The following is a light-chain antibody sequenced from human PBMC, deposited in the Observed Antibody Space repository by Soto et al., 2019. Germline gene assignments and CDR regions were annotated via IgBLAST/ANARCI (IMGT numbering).Light chain of an antibody. Sequence: DIQMTQSPSSLSASVGDRVTITCRARQNINSYLNWYQQKPGKAPKLLIYAASSLQSGVPSRFSGSGSGTDFTLTVSSLQHEDFATYYCRQSYDIPTFGQGTRLEIK. CDR3: RQSYDIPT. J-gene: IGKJ5*01. CDR1: QNINSY. V-gene: IGKV1-39*01. CDR2: AAS.